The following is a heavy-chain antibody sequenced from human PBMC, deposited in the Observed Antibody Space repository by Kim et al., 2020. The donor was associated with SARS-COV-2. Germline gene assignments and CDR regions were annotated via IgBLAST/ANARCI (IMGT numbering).Heavy chain of an antibody. CDR2: IRSKAYGGTT. CDR1: GFTFGDYA. CDR3: TSYSSGWYGDFDY. Sequence: GGSLRLSCTASGFTFGDYAMSWVRQAPGKGLEWVGFIRSKAYGGTTEYAASVKGRFTISRDDSKSIAYLQMNSLKTEDTAVYYCTSYSSGWYGDFDYWGQGTLVTVSS. J-gene: IGHJ4*02. V-gene: IGHV3-49*04. D-gene: IGHD6-19*01.